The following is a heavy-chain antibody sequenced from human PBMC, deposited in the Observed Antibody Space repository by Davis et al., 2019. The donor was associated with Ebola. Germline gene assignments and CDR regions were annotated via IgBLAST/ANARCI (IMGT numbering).Heavy chain of an antibody. V-gene: IGHV3-53*04. CDR2: IYSGGST. D-gene: IGHD2-15*01. J-gene: IGHJ3*02. Sequence: ESLKISCAASGFTVSSNYMSWVRQAPGKGLEWVSVIYSGGSTYYADSVKGRFTISRHNSKNTLYLQMNSLRAEDTAVYYCARGHILSDAFDILGQGTMVTVSS. CDR3: ARGHILSDAFDI. CDR1: GFTVSSNY.